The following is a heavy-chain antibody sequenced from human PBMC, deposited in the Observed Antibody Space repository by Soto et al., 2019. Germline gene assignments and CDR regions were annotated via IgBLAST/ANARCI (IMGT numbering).Heavy chain of an antibody. J-gene: IGHJ4*02. CDR2: IYNGGRT. CDR1: GDSISSDGYH. CDR3: ARAPVGMDSINFFDH. D-gene: IGHD2-8*01. Sequence: SETLSLTCTVSGDSISSDGYHWSWIRQSPGKGLEWIGYIYNGGRTFYRPSLVSRINMSLDATKNSYSLRLTSVTAADTAVYYCARAPVGMDSINFFDHWGQGILVTVSS. V-gene: IGHV4-30-4*01.